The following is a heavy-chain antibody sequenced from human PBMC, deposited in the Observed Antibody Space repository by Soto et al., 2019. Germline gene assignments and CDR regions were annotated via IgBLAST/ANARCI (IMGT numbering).Heavy chain of an antibody. CDR2: INHSGST. Sequence: QVQLQQWGAGLLKPSETLSLTCAVYGGSFSGYYWSWIRQPPGKGLEWIGEINHSGSTNYNPSRTSRVPISVDPSKHQFSMKLTSVTAAATAVYSCTCGSRGGRGLDYWGQGTLVTVSS. V-gene: IGHV4-34*01. J-gene: IGHJ4*02. CDR3: TCGSRGGRGLDY. CDR1: GGSFSGYY. D-gene: IGHD6-19*01.